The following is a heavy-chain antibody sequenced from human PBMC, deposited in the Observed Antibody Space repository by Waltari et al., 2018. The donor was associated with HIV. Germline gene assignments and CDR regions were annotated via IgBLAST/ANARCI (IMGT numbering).Heavy chain of an antibody. D-gene: IGHD3-22*01. J-gene: IGHJ3*02. CDR3: ARDQTMTRAFDI. Sequence: QVQLVESGGGVVQPGRSLRLSCAASGFTFSRYDMHWVRQAPGKGLEWVAVISYNGSNKYYADSVKGRFTISRDNSKNTLDLQMNSLRAEDTAVYYCARDQTMTRAFDIWGQGTMVTVSS. CDR1: GFTFSRYD. CDR2: ISYNGSNK. V-gene: IGHV3-30*01.